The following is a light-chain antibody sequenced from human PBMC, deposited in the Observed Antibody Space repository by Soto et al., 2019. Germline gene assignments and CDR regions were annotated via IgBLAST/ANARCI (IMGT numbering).Light chain of an antibody. Sequence: QSVLTQPPSVSEAPRQRVSISCSGGSSNIGNNAVNWYQLLPGKAPKLLIYYDDLLPSGVSDRFSGSKSGTSASLAISGLQSEDEADYYCAAWDDRVNGFVVGTGTKLTVL. CDR3: AAWDDRVNGFV. J-gene: IGLJ1*01. CDR1: SSNIGNNA. V-gene: IGLV1-36*01. CDR2: YDD.